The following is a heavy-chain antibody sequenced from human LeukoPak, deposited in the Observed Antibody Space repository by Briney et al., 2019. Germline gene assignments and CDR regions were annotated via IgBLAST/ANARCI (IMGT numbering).Heavy chain of an antibody. Sequence: SSETLSLTCTVSGGSIGTYYWSWIRQPPGKGLEWIGYIYCSGNTNYNPSLKSRVTISVDTSKNQFSLKLSSVTAADTAVYYCARALPAFDIWGQGTMVTVSS. CDR3: ARALPAFDI. CDR2: IYCSGNT. J-gene: IGHJ3*02. V-gene: IGHV4-59*01. CDR1: GGSIGTYY.